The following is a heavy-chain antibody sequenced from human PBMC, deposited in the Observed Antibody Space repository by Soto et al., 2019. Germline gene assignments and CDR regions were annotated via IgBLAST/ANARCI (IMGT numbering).Heavy chain of an antibody. Sequence: PGGSLRLSCSASGFAFSNYAMHWVRQAPGKGLEYVSVVSSNGDSTYYEDSVKGRFTISRDNSKNTLYLQMNSLRAEDTAVYYCARDSSITMIVVVTYFDYWGQGTLVTVSS. CDR2: VSSNGDST. CDR1: GFAFSNYA. D-gene: IGHD3-22*01. J-gene: IGHJ4*02. V-gene: IGHV3-64*04. CDR3: ARDSSITMIVVVTYFDY.